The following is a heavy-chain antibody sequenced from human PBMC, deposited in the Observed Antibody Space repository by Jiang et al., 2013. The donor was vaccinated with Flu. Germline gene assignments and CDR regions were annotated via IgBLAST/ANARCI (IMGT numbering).Heavy chain of an antibody. CDR3: ATFRGVTGWDY. Sequence: GAEVKKPGASVKVSCKASGYTFTNYAMHWVRQAPGQRLEWMGWINAANGNTKYSEKFQGRVTITRDTSASTVYMEVNSLISEDTAVYYCATFRGVTGWDYWGQGTLVTVSS. CDR2: INAANGNT. V-gene: IGHV1-3*01. CDR1: GYTFTNYA. D-gene: IGHD3-10*01. J-gene: IGHJ4*02.